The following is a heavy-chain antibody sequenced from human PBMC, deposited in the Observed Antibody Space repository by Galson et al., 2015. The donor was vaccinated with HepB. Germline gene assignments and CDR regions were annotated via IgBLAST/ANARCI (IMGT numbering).Heavy chain of an antibody. D-gene: IGHD3-22*01. Sequence: LRLSCAASGFTFSSYSMNWVRQAPGKGLAWVSSITSGSVYIYYADSLKGRFTISRDNAKNSLYLQMNSLRAEDAAVYYCARTYDSSGYTRWGGTFDIWGQGTMVTVSS. CDR3: ARTYDSSGYTRWGGTFDI. V-gene: IGHV3-21*01. CDR1: GFTFSSYS. J-gene: IGHJ3*02. CDR2: ITSGSVYI.